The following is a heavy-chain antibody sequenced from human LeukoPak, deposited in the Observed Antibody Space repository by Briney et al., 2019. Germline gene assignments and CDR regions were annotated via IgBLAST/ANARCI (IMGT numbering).Heavy chain of an antibody. Sequence: SQTLSLTCAISGDSVSSNCVTWNGIRQSPSRGLEWLGRTYYRSTWYNDYAVSVRGRITVNPDTSKNQFSLHLNSVTPEDTAVYYCARRLTQYDCFDPWGQGILVTVSS. CDR1: GDSVSSNCVT. V-gene: IGHV6-1*01. CDR3: ARRLTQYDCFDP. J-gene: IGHJ5*02. CDR2: TYYRSTWYN. D-gene: IGHD2-2*01.